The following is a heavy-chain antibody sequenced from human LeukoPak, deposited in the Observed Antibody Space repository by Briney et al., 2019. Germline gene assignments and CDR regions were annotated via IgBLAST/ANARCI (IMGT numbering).Heavy chain of an antibody. Sequence: SETLSLTCTVSGGSISSYYWSWIRQPPGKGLEWIGYISYSGSTNYNPSLKSRVTISVHTSKNQFSLKLSSVTAADTAVYYCASTTYYYDSSGHRGHYYFDYWGQGTLVTASS. CDR2: ISYSGST. CDR1: GGSISSYY. J-gene: IGHJ4*02. CDR3: ASTTYYYDSSGHRGHYYFDY. D-gene: IGHD3-22*01. V-gene: IGHV4-59*01.